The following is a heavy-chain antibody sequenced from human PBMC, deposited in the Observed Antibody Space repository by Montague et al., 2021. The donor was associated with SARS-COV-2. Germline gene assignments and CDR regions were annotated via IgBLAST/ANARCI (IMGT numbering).Heavy chain of an antibody. CDR2: IKQDGSEK. CDR3: ARDWGSGDVLRYFDWFTLKALDY. J-gene: IGHJ4*02. Sequence: SLSLSCAASGFTFSSYWMSWVRQAPGKGLEWVANIKQDGSEKYYVDSVKGRFTISRDNAKNSLYLQMNSLRAEDTAVYYCARDWGSGDVLRYFDWFTLKALDYWGQGTLVTVSS. V-gene: IGHV3-7*01. CDR1: GFTFSSYW. D-gene: IGHD3-9*01.